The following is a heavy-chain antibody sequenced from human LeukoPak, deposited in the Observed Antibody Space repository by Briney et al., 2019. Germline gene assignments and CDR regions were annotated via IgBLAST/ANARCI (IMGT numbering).Heavy chain of an antibody. CDR2: ISDDGTKK. V-gene: IGHV3-30*04. CDR1: GFSFSNYA. CDR3: ARGQNYDFWSGYYL. J-gene: IGHJ3*01. Sequence: GRSLRLSCAASGFSFSNYAMHWVRQAPGKGLEWVAGISDDGTKKHYGDSVKGRCTISRDNFKNTLYLQMNSLRVEDTAVYYCARGQNYDFWSGYYLWGQGTLVTVSS. D-gene: IGHD3-3*01.